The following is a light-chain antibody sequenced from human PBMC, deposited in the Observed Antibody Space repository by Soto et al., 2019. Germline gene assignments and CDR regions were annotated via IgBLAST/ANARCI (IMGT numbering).Light chain of an antibody. J-gene: IGLJ2*01. CDR2: EVI. CDR1: SSDVGNYNL. V-gene: IGLV2-23*02. Sequence: QSALTQPASVSGSPGQSITISCTGTSSDVGNYNLVSWYQQVPGKVPKLIIYEVIQRPSGVSNRFSGSKSGNTASLTISGLQPEDKGDYYCCSYAGSTALFGGGTKLTVL. CDR3: CSYAGSTAL.